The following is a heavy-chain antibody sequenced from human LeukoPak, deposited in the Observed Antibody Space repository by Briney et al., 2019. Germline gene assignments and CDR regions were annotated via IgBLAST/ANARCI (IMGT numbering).Heavy chain of an antibody. CDR1: GFTFSSHW. D-gene: IGHD3-10*01. Sequence: PGGSLRLSCVASGFTFSSHWMSWVRQVPGKGLEWVAKIKEDGSEKYYVDSVKGRFTISRDNAKNSLSLQMNSLNAEDTAVYYCARDVGGAGGFWGQGTLVTVSS. CDR2: IKEDGSEK. V-gene: IGHV3-7*01. CDR3: ARDVGGAGGF. J-gene: IGHJ4*02.